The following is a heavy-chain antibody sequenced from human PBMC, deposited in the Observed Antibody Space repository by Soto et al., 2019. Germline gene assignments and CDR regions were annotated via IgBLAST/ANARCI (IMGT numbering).Heavy chain of an antibody. V-gene: IGHV3-64*01. CDR2: ISSNGGST. J-gene: IGHJ6*03. CDR1: GFIFSSYA. Sequence: EVQLVESGGGLVQPGGSLRLSCAASGFIFSSYAMHWVRQAPGKGLEYVSAISSNGGSTYYANSVKGRFTISRDNSKNTLYLQMGSLRAEDMAVSYCAGCRSYYYYYMDVWGKGTTVTVSS. CDR3: AGCRSYYYYYMDV. D-gene: IGHD2-15*01.